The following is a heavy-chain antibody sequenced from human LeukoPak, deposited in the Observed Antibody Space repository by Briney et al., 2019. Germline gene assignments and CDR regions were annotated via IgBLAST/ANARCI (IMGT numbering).Heavy chain of an antibody. J-gene: IGHJ5*02. CDR3: ATIRTRLGVVIHNWFDP. D-gene: IGHD3-22*01. CDR1: GGSFSDYY. Sequence: SETLSLTCAVYGGSFSDYYWSWIRQPPGQGLEWIGEINHSGSPNYNPSLKSRVTISVDTSKNQFSLKLTSVTAADTAVYYCATIRTRLGVVIHNWFDPWGQGTLVTVSS. V-gene: IGHV4-34*01. CDR2: INHSGSP.